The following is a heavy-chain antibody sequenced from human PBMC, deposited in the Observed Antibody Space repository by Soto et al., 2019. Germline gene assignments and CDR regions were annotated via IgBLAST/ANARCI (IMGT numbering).Heavy chain of an antibody. J-gene: IGHJ6*03. CDR2: MSGSGGSI. V-gene: IGHV3-23*01. D-gene: IGHD3-10*01. CDR1: GFTFSSFV. CDR3: ARARLGYGAGRGGVDM. Sequence: EVPLFESGGAVVQPGGSLRLSCAASGFTFSSFVMHWVRQAPGQGLEWVSGMSGSGGSISHADSGKGRFTIPRENCKNTLFMDMKTRRAEDTAVYHCARARLGYGAGRGGVDMWGKVTTVNVS.